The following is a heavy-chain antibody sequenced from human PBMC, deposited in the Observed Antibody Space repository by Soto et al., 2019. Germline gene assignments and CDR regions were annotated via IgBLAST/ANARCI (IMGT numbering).Heavy chain of an antibody. D-gene: IGHD3-22*01. CDR2: IYYSGST. J-gene: IGHJ4*02. CDR3: AREYYYDSSGYYFDY. Sequence: SETLSLTCTVSGGSISSYYWSWIRQPPGKGLEWIGYIYYSGSTNYNPSLKSRVTISVDTSKNQFSLKLSSVTAADTAVYYCAREYYYDSSGYYFDYWGQGTMVTVSS. CDR1: GGSISSYY. V-gene: IGHV4-59*01.